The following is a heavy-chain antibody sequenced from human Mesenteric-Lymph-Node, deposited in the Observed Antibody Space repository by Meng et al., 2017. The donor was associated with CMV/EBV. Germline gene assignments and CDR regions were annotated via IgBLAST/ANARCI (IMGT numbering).Heavy chain of an antibody. CDR2: ISSSSSYI. Sequence: GESLKISCAASGFTFSSYSMNWVRQAPGKGLEWVSSISSSSSYIYYADSVKGRFTISRDSAKNSLYLQMNSLRAEDTAVYYCASRLVRGGDYWGQGTLVTVSS. D-gene: IGHD6-6*01. V-gene: IGHV3-21*01. CDR1: GFTFSSYS. CDR3: ASRLVRGGDY. J-gene: IGHJ4*02.